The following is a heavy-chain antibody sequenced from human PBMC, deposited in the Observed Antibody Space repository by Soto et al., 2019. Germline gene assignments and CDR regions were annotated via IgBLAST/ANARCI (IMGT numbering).Heavy chain of an antibody. D-gene: IGHD3-22*01. V-gene: IGHV3-30*03. Sequence: GGSLRLSCAASGFTFSSYGMHWVRQAPGKGLEWVAVISYDGSNKYYADSVKGRFTISRDNSKSTLYLQMNSLRAEDTAVYYCASDSSGYYTDGDAFDIWGQGTMVTVSS. CDR1: GFTFSSYG. J-gene: IGHJ3*02. CDR3: ASDSSGYYTDGDAFDI. CDR2: ISYDGSNK.